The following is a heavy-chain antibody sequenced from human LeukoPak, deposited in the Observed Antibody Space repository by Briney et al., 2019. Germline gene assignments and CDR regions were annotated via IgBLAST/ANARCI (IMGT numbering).Heavy chain of an antibody. D-gene: IGHD4-17*01. J-gene: IGHJ6*03. CDR2: IYYSGST. V-gene: IGHV4-39*07. CDR1: GGSISSSSYY. CDR3: ASYYGDGYYYMDV. Sequence: SETLSLTCTVSGGSISSSSYYWGWIRQPPGKGLEWIGNIYYSGSTYYNPSLKSRVTISVDTSKNQFSLKLSSVTAADTAVYYCASYYGDGYYYMDVWGKGTTVTISS.